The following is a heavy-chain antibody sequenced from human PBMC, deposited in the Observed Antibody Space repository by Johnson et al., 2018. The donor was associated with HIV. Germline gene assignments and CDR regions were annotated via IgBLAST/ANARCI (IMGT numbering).Heavy chain of an antibody. D-gene: IGHD1-1*01. Sequence: QVQLVESGGGVVQPGRSLRLSCAASGFTFSSYAMHWVRQAPGKGLEWVAVISYDGSNKYYADSVKGRFTISRDNSKNTLYLQMNSLRAEDTAVYYCARPQGTGDGFDIWGQGTMVTVSS. CDR1: GFTFSSYA. J-gene: IGHJ3*02. CDR3: ARPQGTGDGFDI. V-gene: IGHV3-30*04. CDR2: ISYDGSNK.